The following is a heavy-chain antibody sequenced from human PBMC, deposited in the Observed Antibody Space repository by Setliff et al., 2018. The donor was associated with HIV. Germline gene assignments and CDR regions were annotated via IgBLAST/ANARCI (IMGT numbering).Heavy chain of an antibody. V-gene: IGHV4-38-2*02. CDR3: ARAGNDYYDSNGYYYVVDWFGS. J-gene: IGHJ5*01. CDR2: IDYSGSA. D-gene: IGHD3-22*01. Sequence: ETLSLTCTVSGYSMSGGYNWGWIRQYPGKGLEWIGYIDYSGSAFYNPSLKSRITISVDTSKNQFSLKLNSVTAADTAVYYCARAGNDYYDSNGYYYVVDWFGSWGQGTLVTVSS. CDR1: GYSMSGGYN.